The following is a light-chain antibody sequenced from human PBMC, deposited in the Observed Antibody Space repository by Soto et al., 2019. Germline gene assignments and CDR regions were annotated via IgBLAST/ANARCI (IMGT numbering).Light chain of an antibody. V-gene: IGKV3-20*01. CDR3: QQYGSSPPWT. Sequence: EIVLTQSPGTLSLSPGERATLSCRVSQSVSSSYLAWYQQKPGQAPRLLIYGASSRATGIPDRFSGSGSGTDFTLTISRLEPEDFAVYYCQQYGSSPPWTFGLGTKVEIK. J-gene: IGKJ1*01. CDR1: QSVSSSY. CDR2: GAS.